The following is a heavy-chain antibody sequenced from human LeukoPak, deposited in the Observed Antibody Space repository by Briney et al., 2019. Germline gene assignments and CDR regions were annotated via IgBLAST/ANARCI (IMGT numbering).Heavy chain of an antibody. CDR1: GFSFRSYA. D-gene: IGHD6-13*01. Sequence: TGGSLRLSCVASGFSFRSYAMHWIRQAPGKGLEWVAVISYDGTSRYYADSVEGRFAISRDKSKNTLYLEMNSLRLEDTAVYYCARPGIAAAGGWFDPWGQGTLVSVSS. CDR3: ARPGIAAAGGWFDP. CDR2: ISYDGTSR. V-gene: IGHV3-30*09. J-gene: IGHJ5*02.